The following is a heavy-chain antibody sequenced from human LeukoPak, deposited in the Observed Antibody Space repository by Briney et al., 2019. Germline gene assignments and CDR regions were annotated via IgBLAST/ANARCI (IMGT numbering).Heavy chain of an antibody. CDR3: ATDGGDGYNSPLYYFDY. J-gene: IGHJ4*02. CDR1: GFTFSTYS. D-gene: IGHD5-24*01. V-gene: IGHV3-21*01. Sequence: GGSLRLSCSASGFTFSTYSMNCVRQPPGKGLEWVSSISSGSSYIYYADSVKGRFTISRDNAKNSLYLQMNSLRAEDTAVYYCATDGGDGYNSPLYYFDYWGQGTLITVSS. CDR2: ISSGSSYI.